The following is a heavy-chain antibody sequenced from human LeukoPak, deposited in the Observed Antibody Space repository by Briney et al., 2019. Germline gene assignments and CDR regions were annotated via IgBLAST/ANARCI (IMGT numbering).Heavy chain of an antibody. J-gene: IGHJ5*02. CDR2: IYYSGST. D-gene: IGHD7-27*01. Sequence: SETLSLTCTVSGGSISSYYWSWIRQPPGKGLEWIGYIYYSGSTNYNPSLKSRVTISVDTSKNQFSLKLSSVTAADTAVYYCARHFPTNWGSRNWFDPWGQGTLVTVSS. CDR1: GGSISSYY. V-gene: IGHV4-59*08. CDR3: ARHFPTNWGSRNWFDP.